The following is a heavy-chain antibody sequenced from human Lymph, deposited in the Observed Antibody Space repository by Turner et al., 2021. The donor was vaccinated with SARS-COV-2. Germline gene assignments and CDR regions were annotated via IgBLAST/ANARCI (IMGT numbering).Heavy chain of an antibody. CDR1: GGAISSRSYY. CDR3: ALRVLEYLHPTGFDP. Sequence: QLPLLESCPGLGKPSDSLSLTCAVSGGAISSRSYYWGWICQPPGKGLEWIGSINYIGNIYYNQCLKSRVTISVNTSKNQYTLQLSSVTAADKAMDYCALRVLEYLHPTGFDPWGQGTLVTVSS. V-gene: IGHV4-39*01. D-gene: IGHD3-3*01. CDR2: INYIGNI. J-gene: IGHJ5*02.